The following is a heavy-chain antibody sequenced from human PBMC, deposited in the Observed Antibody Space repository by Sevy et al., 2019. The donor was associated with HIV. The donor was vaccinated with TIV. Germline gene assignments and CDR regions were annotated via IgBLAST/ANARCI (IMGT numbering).Heavy chain of an antibody. J-gene: IGHJ4*02. CDR3: ARVLADDYIWGSHRPKYYFDF. D-gene: IGHD3-16*02. CDR2: INHSGST. V-gene: IGHV4-34*01. CDR1: GGSFSAYY. Sequence: SETLSLTCAVYGGSFSAYYWNWIRQPPGKGLEWIGEINHSGSTNYNPSLKSRVTMSVDTSKKQFSLKLSSVTAADTAVYYCARVLADDYIWGSHRPKYYFDFWGQGNLVTVSS.